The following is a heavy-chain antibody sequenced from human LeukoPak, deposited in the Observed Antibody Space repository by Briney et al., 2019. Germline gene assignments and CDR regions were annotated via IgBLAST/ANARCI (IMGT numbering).Heavy chain of an antibody. CDR2: ISAYNGNT. Sequence: ASEKVSCKASGYTFTGYYMHWVRQAPGQGLEWMGWISAYNGNTNYAQKLQGRVTMTTDTSTSTAYMELRSLRSDDTAVYYCARGYQYYYDSSGYLYWGQGTLVTVSS. CDR3: ARGYQYYYDSSGYLY. V-gene: IGHV1-18*04. J-gene: IGHJ4*02. CDR1: GYTFTGYY. D-gene: IGHD3-22*01.